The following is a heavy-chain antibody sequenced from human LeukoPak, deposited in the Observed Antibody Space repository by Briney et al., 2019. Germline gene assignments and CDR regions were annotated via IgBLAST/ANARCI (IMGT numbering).Heavy chain of an antibody. CDR3: ARAITIFGVVRYFDY. J-gene: IGHJ4*02. Sequence: GGSLRLSCAASGFTFSSYAMSWVRQAPGKGLEWVSFISSSSSYIYYADSVKGRFTISRDNAKNSLYLQMNSLRAEDTAVYYCARAITIFGVVRYFDYWGQGTLVTVSS. V-gene: IGHV3-21*01. D-gene: IGHD3-3*01. CDR2: ISSSSSYI. CDR1: GFTFSSYA.